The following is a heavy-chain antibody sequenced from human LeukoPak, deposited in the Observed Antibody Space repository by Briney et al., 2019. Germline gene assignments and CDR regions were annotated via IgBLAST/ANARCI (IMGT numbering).Heavy chain of an antibody. V-gene: IGHV3-21*01. J-gene: IGHJ6*03. CDR1: GFIFSTYN. D-gene: IGHD3-3*01. Sequence: PGGSLRLSCAASGFIFSTYNMNWVRQAPGKGLEWVSSISSSSSYIYYADSVKGRFTISRDNAKNSLYLQMNSLRAEDTAVYYCARDGHGDFWRARRTYYMDVWGKGTTVTVSS. CDR3: ARDGHGDFWRARRTYYMDV. CDR2: ISSSSSYI.